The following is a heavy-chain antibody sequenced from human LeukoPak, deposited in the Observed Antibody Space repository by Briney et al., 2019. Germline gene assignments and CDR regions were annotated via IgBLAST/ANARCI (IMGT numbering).Heavy chain of an antibody. CDR2: IYHSGSS. J-gene: IGHJ4*02. CDR1: GYSISRGYY. Sequence: PSETLSLTCAVSGYSISRGYYWGWIRQPPGKGLDWIGSIYHSGSSYYNPSLKSRVTISVDTSKTQFSLNLSSVTAADTAVYYCASSSSGYYTYDYWGQGTLVTVSS. V-gene: IGHV4-38-2*01. CDR3: ASSSSGYYTYDY. D-gene: IGHD3-3*01.